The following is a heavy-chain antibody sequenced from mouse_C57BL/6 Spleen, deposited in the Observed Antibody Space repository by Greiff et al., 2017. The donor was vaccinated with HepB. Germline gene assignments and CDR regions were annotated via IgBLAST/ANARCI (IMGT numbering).Heavy chain of an antibody. Sequence: EVQLQESGPGLVKPSQSLSLTCSVTGYSITSGYYWNWIRQFPGNKLEWMGYISYDGSNNYNPSLKNRISITRDTSKNQFFLKLNSVTTEDTATYYCARDPQIYYDYDDGNYFDYWGQGTTLTVSS. CDR3: ARDPQIYYDYDDGNYFDY. D-gene: IGHD2-4*01. V-gene: IGHV3-6*01. CDR2: ISYDGSN. J-gene: IGHJ2*01. CDR1: GYSITSGYY.